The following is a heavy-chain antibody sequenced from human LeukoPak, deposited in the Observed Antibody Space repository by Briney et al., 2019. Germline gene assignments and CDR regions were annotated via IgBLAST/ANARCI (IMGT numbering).Heavy chain of an antibody. J-gene: IGHJ6*02. CDR2: IIPIFGIA. CDR3: ARDSLEYGDQNPNYYYYGMDV. V-gene: IGHV1-69*04. D-gene: IGHD4-17*01. Sequence: SVKVSCKASGGTFSSYAISWVRQAPGQGLEWMGRIIPIFGIANYAQKFQGRVTITADKSTSAAYMELSSLRSEDTAVYYCARDSLEYGDQNPNYYYYGMDVWGQGTTVTVSS. CDR1: GGTFSSYA.